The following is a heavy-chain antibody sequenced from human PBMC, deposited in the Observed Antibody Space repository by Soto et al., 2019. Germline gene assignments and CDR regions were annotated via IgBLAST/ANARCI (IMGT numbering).Heavy chain of an antibody. J-gene: IGHJ5*02. CDR3: ARAFYGGATRWSWFDP. CDR2: INHSGST. CDR1: GGSFSGYY. Sequence: SETLSLTCAVYGGSFSGYYWSWIRQPPGKGLEWIGEINHSGSTNYNPSLKSRVTISVDTSKNQFSLKLSSVTAADTAVYYCARAFYGGATRWSWFDPWGQGTLVTVLL. D-gene: IGHD1-26*01. V-gene: IGHV4-34*01.